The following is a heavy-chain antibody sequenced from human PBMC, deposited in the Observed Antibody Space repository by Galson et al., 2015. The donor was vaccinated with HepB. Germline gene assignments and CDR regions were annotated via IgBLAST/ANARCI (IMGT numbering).Heavy chain of an antibody. CDR3: AKSGCSSTSCYANWFDP. D-gene: IGHD2-2*01. CDR1: GFTFDDYA. Sequence: SLRLSCAASGFTFDDYAMHWVRQAPGKGLEWVSGISWKSGSIGYADSVKGRLTSYRDNAKNSLYLQMNSLRAEDTALYYCAKSGCSSTSCYANWFDPWGQGTLVTVSS. CDR2: ISWKSGSI. V-gene: IGHV3-9*01. J-gene: IGHJ5*02.